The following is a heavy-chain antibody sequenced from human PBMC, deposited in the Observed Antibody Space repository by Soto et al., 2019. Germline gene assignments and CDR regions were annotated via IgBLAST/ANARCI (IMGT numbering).Heavy chain of an antibody. CDR1: GASITTYY. J-gene: IGHJ4*02. CDR3: ARRLFGSGWTLDS. Sequence: NPSGTLYLTSAVSGASITTYYWSWIRTAPGKGLEWIGNVYHTGSTDYNSSLRSRVTISVDTSKNQFSLNMNSVTAADTAVYYCARRLFGSGWTLDSWGQGALVTVSS. V-gene: IGHV4-59*13. D-gene: IGHD6-19*01. CDR2: VYHTGST.